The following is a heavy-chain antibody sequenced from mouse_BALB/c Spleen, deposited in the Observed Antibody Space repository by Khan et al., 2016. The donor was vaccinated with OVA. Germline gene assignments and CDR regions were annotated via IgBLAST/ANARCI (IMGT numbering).Heavy chain of an antibody. D-gene: IGHD4-1*01. V-gene: IGHV5-6*01. CDR2: LSSGGDYT. CDR1: GFSFSSYS. Sequence: EVQLVESGGDLVRPGGSLKLSCAASGFSFSSYSMSWVRQTPDKRLEWVATLSSGGDYTYYPDSVKGRFTISRDNAKNTLYLHMSSMKSEDTAIYYCASHLTGSFAYWGQGTLVTVSA. CDR3: ASHLTGSFAY. J-gene: IGHJ3*01.